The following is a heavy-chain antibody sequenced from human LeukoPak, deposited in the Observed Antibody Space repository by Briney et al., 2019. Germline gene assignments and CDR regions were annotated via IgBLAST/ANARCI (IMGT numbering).Heavy chain of an antibody. J-gene: IGHJ4*02. CDR3: ARDAYDSSGYLFDY. D-gene: IGHD3-22*01. CDR1: GFTFSTYV. V-gene: IGHV3-30-3*01. CDR2: ISYDGSNK. Sequence: GGSLRLSCVGSGFTFSTYVIHWVRQAPGKGLEWVTVISYDGSNKYYADSVKGRFTISRDNSKNTLYLQMNSLRAEDTAVYYCARDAYDSSGYLFDYWGQGTLVTVSS.